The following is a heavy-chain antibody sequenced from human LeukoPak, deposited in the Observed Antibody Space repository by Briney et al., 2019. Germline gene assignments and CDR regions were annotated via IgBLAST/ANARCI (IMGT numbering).Heavy chain of an antibody. V-gene: IGHV3-30*18. CDR2: ISYDGSNK. J-gene: IGHJ4*02. D-gene: IGHD3-10*01. CDR3: AKKSLWFGEIDY. CDR1: GFTFSSYG. Sequence: GGSLRLSCAASGFTFSSYGMHWVRQAPGKGLEWVAVISYDGSNKYYADSVKGRFTISRDNSNNTLYPQMNSLRAEDTAVYYCAKKSLWFGEIDYWGQGTLVTVSS.